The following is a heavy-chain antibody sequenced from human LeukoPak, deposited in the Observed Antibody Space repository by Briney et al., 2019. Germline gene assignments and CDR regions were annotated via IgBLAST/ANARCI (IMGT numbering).Heavy chain of an antibody. Sequence: GESLKISCKGSGYRFSSYWIIWVRQMPGKGLEWMGKIDPSDSHTNYSPSFQGHVTISVDKSISTAYLQWSSLKASDTAMYYYARHDRDYYDFWSGYYSNYYYYGMDVWGQGTTVTVSS. D-gene: IGHD3-3*01. CDR1: GYRFSSYW. J-gene: IGHJ6*02. V-gene: IGHV5-10-1*01. CDR3: ARHDRDYYDFWSGYYSNYYYYGMDV. CDR2: IDPSDSHT.